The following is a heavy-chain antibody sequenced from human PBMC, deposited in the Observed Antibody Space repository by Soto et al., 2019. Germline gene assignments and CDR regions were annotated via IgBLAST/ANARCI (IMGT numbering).Heavy chain of an antibody. J-gene: IGHJ5*02. D-gene: IGHD5-18*01. Sequence: PSENLSLTCTVSGGSVSSGSFYWSWIRQPPGKGLEWIGFVYHIGRTNYNPSLKSRVAISVDTSKNQFSLKLSSVTAADTAVYYGAAGYSNSLFDLWGQGTPVTVSS. CDR2: VYHIGRT. CDR3: AAGYSNSLFDL. CDR1: GGSVSSGSFY. V-gene: IGHV4-61*01.